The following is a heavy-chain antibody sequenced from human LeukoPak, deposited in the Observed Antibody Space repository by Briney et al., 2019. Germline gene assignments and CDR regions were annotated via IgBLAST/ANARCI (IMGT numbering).Heavy chain of an antibody. J-gene: IGHJ6*02. V-gene: IGHV4-34*01. CDR1: GGSFSGYY. CDR2: INHSGST. Sequence: PSETLSLTCAVYGGSFSGYYWSWIRQPPGKGLEWIGEINHSGSTNYNPSLKSRVTISVDTSKNQFSLKLSSVTAADTAVYYCARGQGSSWYYYYYGMDVWGQGTTVTVS. CDR3: ARGQGSSWYYYYYGMDV. D-gene: IGHD6-13*01.